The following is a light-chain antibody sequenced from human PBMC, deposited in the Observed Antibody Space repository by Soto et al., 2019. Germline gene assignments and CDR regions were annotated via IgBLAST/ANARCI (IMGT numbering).Light chain of an antibody. Sequence: QSVLTQPPSVSAAPGQRVTISCSGSGSNIGNNYVSWYQQLPGTAPKLFIYDNDKRPSGIPDRFSASKSGTSATLGITGLQTGDEADYYCGTWDSSLNVWMFGGGTKLTVL. CDR2: DND. CDR3: GTWDSSLNVWM. J-gene: IGLJ3*02. V-gene: IGLV1-51*01. CDR1: GSNIGNNY.